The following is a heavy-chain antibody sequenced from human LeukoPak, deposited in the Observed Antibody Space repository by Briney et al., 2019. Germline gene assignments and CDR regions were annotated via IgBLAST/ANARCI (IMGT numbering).Heavy chain of an antibody. CDR2: IYYSGST. CDR3: ARRSDSYGSNWFDP. Sequence: SETLSLTCTVSGGSISSYYWSWIRQPPGKGLEWIGYIYYSGSTNYNPSLKSRVTISVDTSKNQFSLKLSSVTAADTAVYYCARRSDSYGSNWFDPWGQGTLVTVSS. J-gene: IGHJ5*02. CDR1: GGSISSYY. V-gene: IGHV4-59*08. D-gene: IGHD5-18*01.